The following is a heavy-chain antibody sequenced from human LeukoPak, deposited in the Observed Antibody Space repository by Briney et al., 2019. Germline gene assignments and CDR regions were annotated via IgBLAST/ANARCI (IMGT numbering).Heavy chain of an antibody. Sequence: PSETLSLTCTVSGDSLSSYYWSWIRQPPGKGLEWIGYIYYSGSTNYNPSLKSRVTISIDTSKNQFSLKLSSVTAADTAMYFCARGGIVPSATYDYWGQGTLVTVSS. CDR3: ARGGIVPSATYDY. CDR1: GDSLSSYY. D-gene: IGHD1-26*01. CDR2: IYYSGST. V-gene: IGHV4-59*01. J-gene: IGHJ4*02.